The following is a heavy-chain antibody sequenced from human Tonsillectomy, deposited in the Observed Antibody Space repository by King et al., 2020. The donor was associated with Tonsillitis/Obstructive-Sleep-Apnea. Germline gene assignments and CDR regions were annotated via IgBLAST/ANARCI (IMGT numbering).Heavy chain of an antibody. CDR3: ARQYNVYNWFDP. D-gene: IGHD5/OR15-5a*01. CDR2: IYYSGST. CDR1: GGSISSYY. J-gene: IGHJ5*02. Sequence: VQLQESGPGLVKPSETLSLTCTVSGGSISSYYWSWIRQPPGKGLEWIGYIYYSGSTNYNPTLKSRVTISVDTSRNQFSLRLSSVTAADTAVYCCARQYNVYNWFDPWGQGTLVTVSS. V-gene: IGHV4-59*08.